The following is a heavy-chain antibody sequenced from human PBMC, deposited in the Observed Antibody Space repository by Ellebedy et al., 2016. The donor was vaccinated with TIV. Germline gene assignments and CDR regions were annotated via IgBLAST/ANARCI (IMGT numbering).Heavy chain of an antibody. CDR1: RYTFTSYY. D-gene: IGHD6-19*01. CDR3: ARDRAAVAGVDAFDI. CDR2: INPSGGST. J-gene: IGHJ3*02. Sequence: ASVKVSXKASRYTFTSYYMHWVRQAPGQGLEWMGIINPSGGSTSYAQKFQGRVTMTRDTSTSTVYMELSSLRSEDTAVYYCARDRAAVAGVDAFDIWGQGTMVTVSS. V-gene: IGHV1-46*03.